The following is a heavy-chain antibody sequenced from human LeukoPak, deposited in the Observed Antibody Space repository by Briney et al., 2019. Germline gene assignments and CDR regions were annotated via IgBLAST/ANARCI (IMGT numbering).Heavy chain of an antibody. J-gene: IGHJ4*02. D-gene: IGHD1-26*01. V-gene: IGHV4-4*07. CDR3: ARENSGSYREFDY. CDR2: IYTSGST. CDR1: GGSISSYY. Sequence: SETLSLTCTVCGGSISSYYWSWLRQPAGKGLEWIGRIYTSGSTNYNASLKSRVSMSVDTSKNQFSLKLSSVTAADTAVFYCARENSGSYREFDYWGQGTLVTVSS.